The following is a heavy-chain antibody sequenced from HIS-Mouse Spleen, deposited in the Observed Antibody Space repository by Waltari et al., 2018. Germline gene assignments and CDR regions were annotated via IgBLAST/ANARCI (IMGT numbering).Heavy chain of an antibody. CDR1: GYSISSGYY. D-gene: IGHD6-13*01. Sequence: QVQLQESGPGLVKPSETLSLTCTVSGYSISSGYYWGWIRQPPGKGLEGIGSIYHSGGTDDNPSLKSRVTISVDTSKNQFSLKLSSVTAADTAVYYCARALEYSSSWYYYYYGMDVWGQGTTVTVSS. J-gene: IGHJ6*02. V-gene: IGHV4-38-2*02. CDR2: IYHSGGT. CDR3: ARALEYSSSWYYYYYGMDV.